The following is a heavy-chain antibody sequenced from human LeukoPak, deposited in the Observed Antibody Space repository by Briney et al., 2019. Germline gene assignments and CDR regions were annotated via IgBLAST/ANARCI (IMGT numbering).Heavy chain of an antibody. Sequence: PPETLSLTCTVSGGSISSDSWSWIRQPPGRGLEGIGYMSYRGSTNFNPSLRSRVSMSLDTSKNQFSLKLSSVTTADTAVYFCARGDSNASKWFDPWGQGTLVTVSS. J-gene: IGHJ5*02. CDR2: MSYRGST. CDR1: GGSISSDS. D-gene: IGHD3-16*01. V-gene: IGHV4-59*01. CDR3: ARGDSNASKWFDP.